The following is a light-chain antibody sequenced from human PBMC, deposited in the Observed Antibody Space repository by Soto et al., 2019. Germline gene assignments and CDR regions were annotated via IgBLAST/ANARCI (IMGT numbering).Light chain of an antibody. CDR3: CSYAGASTFV. J-gene: IGLJ1*01. CDR1: NSNIGAGYD. Sequence: QSVLTQPPSVSGAPGQRVTIACTGSNSNIGAGYDVHWYRHFPGAAPKLLLSGNSHRPSGVPDRFSGSKSGNTASLTISGLQAEDEADYYCCSYAGASTFVFGTGTKLTVL. V-gene: IGLV1-40*01. CDR2: GNS.